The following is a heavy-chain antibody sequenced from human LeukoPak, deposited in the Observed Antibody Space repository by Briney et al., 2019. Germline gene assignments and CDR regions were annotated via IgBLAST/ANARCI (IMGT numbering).Heavy chain of an antibody. D-gene: IGHD5-24*01. CDR2: IYPGVSDT. Sequence: GESLKISCKGSGYTFTNYWIGWVRQMPGKGLEWMGIIYPGVSDTRYSPSFQGQVTISADKSISTAYLQWSSLKASDTAMYYCARHVGDGYFYFDYWGQGTLVTVSS. CDR1: GYTFTNYW. CDR3: ARHVGDGYFYFDY. J-gene: IGHJ4*02. V-gene: IGHV5-51*01.